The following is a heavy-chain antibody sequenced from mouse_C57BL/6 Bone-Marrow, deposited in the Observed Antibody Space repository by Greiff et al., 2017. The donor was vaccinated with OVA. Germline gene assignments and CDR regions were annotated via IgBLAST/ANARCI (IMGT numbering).Heavy chain of an antibody. CDR3: ARLRGYSLDY. V-gene: IGHV5-6*01. CDR2: ISSGGSYT. J-gene: IGHJ2*01. D-gene: IGHD2-12*01. Sequence: EVQRVESGGDLVKPGGSLKLSCAASGFTFSSYGMSWVRQTPDKRLEWVATISSGGSYTSYPDSVKGRFTISRDNAKNTLYLQMSSLKSEDTAMYYCARLRGYSLDYWGQGTTLTVSS. CDR1: GFTFSSYG.